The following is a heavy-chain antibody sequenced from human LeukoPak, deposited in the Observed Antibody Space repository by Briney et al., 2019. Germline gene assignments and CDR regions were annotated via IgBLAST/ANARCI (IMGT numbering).Heavy chain of an antibody. V-gene: IGHV4-59*08. Sequence: SETLSLTCTVSGGSVRGHYWSWIRQPPGKGLESLGYIYYTETAKYNPSLKSRITISIDTSKNQFSLKLSSVTAADTAIYYCARRRSQELDYWGQGTLVAVAS. CDR3: ARRRSQELDY. CDR1: GGSVRGHY. J-gene: IGHJ4*02. CDR2: IYYTETA. D-gene: IGHD1-1*01.